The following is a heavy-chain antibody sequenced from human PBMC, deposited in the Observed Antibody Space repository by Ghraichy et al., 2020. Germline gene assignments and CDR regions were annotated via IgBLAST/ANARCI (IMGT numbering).Heavy chain of an antibody. CDR2: IFYSGST. CDR1: GGSISSSSYY. D-gene: IGHD3-22*01. CDR3: ARQGKQGYDSSGYLVDF. Sequence: SETLSLTCTVSGGSISSSSYYWGWIRQPPGKGLEWIGNIFYSGSTYYNPSIWSRVTISVDTSKNQFSLKLNSVTAADTAVYYCARQGKQGYDSSGYLVDFWGQGTLVTVSS. V-gene: IGHV4-39*01. J-gene: IGHJ4*02.